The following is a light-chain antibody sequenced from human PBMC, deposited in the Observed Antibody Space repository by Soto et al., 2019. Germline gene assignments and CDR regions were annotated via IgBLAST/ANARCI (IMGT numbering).Light chain of an antibody. Sequence: IVMTQSPATLSVSTKEVATLSFMASQSVSSSYLAWYQQKPGQAPRLLIYGASSRATGIPDRFSGSGSGTDFTLTISRLEPEDFAVYYCQEYGISPKTFGQGSNVDIK. J-gene: IGKJ1*01. V-gene: IGKV3-20*01. CDR1: QSVSSSY. CDR2: GAS. CDR3: QEYGISPKT.